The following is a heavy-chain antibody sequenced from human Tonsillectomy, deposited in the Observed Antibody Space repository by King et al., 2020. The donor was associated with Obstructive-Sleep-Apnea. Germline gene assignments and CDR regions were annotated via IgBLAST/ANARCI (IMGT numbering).Heavy chain of an antibody. J-gene: IGHJ6*02. V-gene: IGHV5-10-1*01. Sequence: QLVQSGAEVKKPGASLRISCKGSGYSFTSYWINWVRQMPGKGLEWLGTIDPNDSYTNYSPSFQGHVTFSADKSISTAYLQWSSLKASDTAMYYCARRLVRGIIKGGLGGMDVWGQGTTVTVSS. CDR2: IDPNDSYT. CDR1: GYSFTSYW. D-gene: IGHD3-10*01. CDR3: ARRLVRGIIKGGLGGMDV.